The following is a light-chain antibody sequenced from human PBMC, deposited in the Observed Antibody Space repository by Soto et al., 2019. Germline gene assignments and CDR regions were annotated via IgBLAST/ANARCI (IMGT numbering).Light chain of an antibody. CDR1: QSISSS. CDR2: RAS. J-gene: IGKJ5*01. CDR3: QKYNNWPLIT. Sequence: EIVMTQSPATLSVSPGERATLSCRASQSISSSLAWYQQKPGQAPRLLIYRASTRATGIPTRFSGSGSGTEFTLTISSLQSEDSAVYYCQKYNNWPLITFGQGTRLEIK. V-gene: IGKV3-15*01.